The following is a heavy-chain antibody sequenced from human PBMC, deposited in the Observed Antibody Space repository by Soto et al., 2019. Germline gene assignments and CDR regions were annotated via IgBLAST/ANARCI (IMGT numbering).Heavy chain of an antibody. CDR3: ARGHRVSAALRPARWFGP. CDR2: TYYSGSA. CDR1: GGSISSSLYY. D-gene: IGHD2-15*01. Sequence: SETLSLTCTVSGGSISSSLYYWVWIRQPPGKGLEWIGSTYYSGSASYNPSLKSRVTVSLETPKNQFSLNLNSVTAADTAVYYCARGHRVSAALRPARWFGPWGLGTLVTVSS. V-gene: IGHV4-39*01. J-gene: IGHJ5*02.